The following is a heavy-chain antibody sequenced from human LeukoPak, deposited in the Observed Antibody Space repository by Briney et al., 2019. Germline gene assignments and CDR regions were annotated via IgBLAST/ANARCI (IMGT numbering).Heavy chain of an antibody. CDR1: GGSFRGYY. CDR3: ARSREWLRFFDY. V-gene: IGHV4-34*01. CDR2: INHSGST. J-gene: IGHJ4*02. D-gene: IGHD5-12*01. Sequence: SETLSLTCAVYGGSFRGYYWSWIRQPPGKGLEWIGEINHSGSTNYNPSLKSRVTISVDTSKNQFSLKLSSVTAADTAVYYCARSREWLRFFDYWGQGTLVTVSS.